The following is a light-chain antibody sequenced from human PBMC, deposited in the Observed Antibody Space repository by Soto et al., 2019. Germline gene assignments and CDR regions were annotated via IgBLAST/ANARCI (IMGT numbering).Light chain of an antibody. J-gene: IGLJ2*01. V-gene: IGLV4-60*02. Sequence: QLVLTQSSSASASLGSSVKLTCTLSSGHSTYIIAWHQQQPGKAPRYLMKLEGSGSYNMGSGIPDRFSGSSSGADRYLTISNLQFEDEADYYCETWDTNVVVFGGGTKLTVL. CDR1: SGHSTYI. CDR2: LEGSGSY. CDR3: ETWDTNVVV.